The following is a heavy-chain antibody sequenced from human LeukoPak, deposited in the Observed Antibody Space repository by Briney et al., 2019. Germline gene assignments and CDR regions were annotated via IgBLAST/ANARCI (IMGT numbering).Heavy chain of an antibody. V-gene: IGHV4-34*01. CDR2: INHSGST. J-gene: IGHJ6*03. CDR1: GGSFSGYY. Sequence: SETLSLTCAVYGGSFSGYYWSWMRQPPGKGLEWIGEINHSGSTNYNPSLKSRVTISVDTSKNQFSLKLSSVTAADTAVYYCARGPSYYYMDVWGKGTTVTVSS. CDR3: ARGPSYYYMDV.